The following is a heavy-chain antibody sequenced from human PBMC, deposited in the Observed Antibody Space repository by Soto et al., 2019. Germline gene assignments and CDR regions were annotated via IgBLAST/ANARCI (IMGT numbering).Heavy chain of an antibody. CDR1: GFAFSSYW. CDR2: ITGDGTNT. V-gene: IGHV3-74*01. Sequence: EVQLVQSGGGLVQPGGSLRLSCAASGFAFSSYWLHWVRQAPGKGLMIVSRITGDGTNTAYAPSVNGRFTISSDNAKNMVYLQMDSLKAEDTAVYYCARDGGYGTPFDYWGQGALVTVSS. CDR3: ARDGGYGTPFDY. J-gene: IGHJ4*02. D-gene: IGHD5-12*01.